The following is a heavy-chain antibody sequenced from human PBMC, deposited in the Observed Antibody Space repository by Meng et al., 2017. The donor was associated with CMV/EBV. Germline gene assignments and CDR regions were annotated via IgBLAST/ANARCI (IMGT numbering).Heavy chain of an antibody. Sequence: KGSGCSVTSYWISWVRQMPGKGLEWMGMIAPSDSYTNYSPSFQGHITISTDKSISTAYLQWSSLKASDTAMYYYARAIVPTVSWFDPWGQGTLVTVSS. J-gene: IGHJ5*02. CDR1: GCSVTSYW. CDR3: ARAIVPTVSWFDP. CDR2: IAPSDSYT. D-gene: IGHD2-2*01. V-gene: IGHV5-10-1*01.